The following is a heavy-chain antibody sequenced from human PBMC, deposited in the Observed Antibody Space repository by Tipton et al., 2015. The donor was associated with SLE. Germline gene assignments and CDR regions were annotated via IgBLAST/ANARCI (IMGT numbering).Heavy chain of an antibody. V-gene: IGHV1-46*01. D-gene: IGHD3-10*01. CDR2: INPSGGST. J-gene: IGHJ5*02. CDR1: GYTFTSYG. CDR3: ARSGVMVRGVDDWFDP. Sequence: QSGAEVKKPGASVKVSCKASGYTFTSYGISWVRQAPGQGLEWMGIINPSGGSTSYAQKFQGRVTMTRDTSTSTVYMELSSLRSVDTAVYYCARSGVMVRGVDDWFDPWGQGTLVTVSS.